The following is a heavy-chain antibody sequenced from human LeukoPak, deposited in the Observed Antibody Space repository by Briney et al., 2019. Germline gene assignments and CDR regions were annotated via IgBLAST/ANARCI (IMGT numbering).Heavy chain of an antibody. CDR1: GFTFSSYW. V-gene: IGHV3-74*01. Sequence: GGSLRLSCAASGFTFSSYWMNWVRQAPGKGLVWVSRIASDGSSTTYADSVKGRFTISRDNSKNTLYLQMNSLRAEDTAVYYCAKETYYDILTGYFGYWGQGTLVTVSS. CDR2: IASDGSST. CDR3: AKETYYDILTGYFGY. D-gene: IGHD3-9*01. J-gene: IGHJ4*02.